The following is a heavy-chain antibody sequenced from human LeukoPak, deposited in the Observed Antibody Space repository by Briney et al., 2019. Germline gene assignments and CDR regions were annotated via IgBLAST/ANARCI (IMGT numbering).Heavy chain of an antibody. CDR1: GGTFSSYA. D-gene: IGHD3-16*01. V-gene: IGHV1-69*13. CDR2: IIPIFGTA. CDR3: ARVLGEVPYYYYYMDV. Sequence: SVKVSCKASGGTFSSYAISWVRQAPGQGLEWMGGIIPIFGTANYAQKFQGRVTITADESTSTAYMELSSLRSEDAAVYYCARVLGEVPYYYYYMDVWGKGTTVTVSS. J-gene: IGHJ6*03.